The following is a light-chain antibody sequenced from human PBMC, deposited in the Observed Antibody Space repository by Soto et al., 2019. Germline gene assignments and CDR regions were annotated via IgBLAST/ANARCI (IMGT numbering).Light chain of an antibody. V-gene: IGKV3-20*01. J-gene: IGKJ2*01. Sequence: EIVLTQSPGTVSVSPGEGVTLSCRASQSVKNSYIAWYQHKPGQAPRLLISETSTRASGIPDRFSGGGSGTDFTLTITTLEPEDFAVYYCQHYSTSPSYTFGQGTKLE. CDR1: QSVKNSY. CDR2: ETS. CDR3: QHYSTSPSYT.